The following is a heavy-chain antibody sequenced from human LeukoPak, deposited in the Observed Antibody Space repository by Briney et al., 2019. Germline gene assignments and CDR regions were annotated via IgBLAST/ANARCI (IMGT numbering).Heavy chain of an antibody. J-gene: IGHJ4*02. CDR1: GYTFTSYG. Sequence: ASVKVSCKASGYTFTSYGISWVRQAPGQGLEWMGWISGYNGNTNYAQKLQGRVTMTTDTSTSTAYMELRSLRSDDTAVYYCARDRQYYDFWSGPDYWGQGTLVTVSS. D-gene: IGHD3-3*01. V-gene: IGHV1-18*01. CDR2: ISGYNGNT. CDR3: ARDRQYYDFWSGPDY.